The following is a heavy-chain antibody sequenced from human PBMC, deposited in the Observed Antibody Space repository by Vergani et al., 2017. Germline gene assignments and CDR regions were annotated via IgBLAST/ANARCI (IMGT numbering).Heavy chain of an antibody. D-gene: IGHD6-6*01. CDR3: AKDRGIAARRYGMDV. J-gene: IGHJ6*02. Sequence: QVQLVESGGGVVQPGGSLRLSCAASGFTFSSYGMHWVRQAPGKGLEWVAFIRYDGSNKYYADSVKGRFTISRDNSKNTLYLQMNSLRAEDTAVYYCAKDRGIAARRYGMDVWGQGTTVTVSS. CDR2: IRYDGSNK. CDR1: GFTFSSYG. V-gene: IGHV3-30*02.